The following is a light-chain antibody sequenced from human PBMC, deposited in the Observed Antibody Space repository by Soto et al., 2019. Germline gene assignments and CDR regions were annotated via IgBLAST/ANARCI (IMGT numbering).Light chain of an antibody. J-gene: IGKJ1*01. Sequence: DIQMTQSPSTLSASVGDRVTITCRASQSVRSWLAWYQQKPGRSPKFLIYDASSLQSGVPSRFSGSGSGTEFTLTISRLQTEDFATYYCLQQNSYPLTFGQGTKVEIK. V-gene: IGKV1-5*01. CDR1: QSVRSW. CDR3: LQQNSYPLT. CDR2: DAS.